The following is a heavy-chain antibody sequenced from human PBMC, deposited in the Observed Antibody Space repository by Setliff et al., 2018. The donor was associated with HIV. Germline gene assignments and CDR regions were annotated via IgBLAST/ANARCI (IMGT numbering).Heavy chain of an antibody. D-gene: IGHD3-10*01. CDR1: SYSISSGYY. J-gene: IGHJ4*02. CDR2: IYHSGST. Sequence: PSETLSLTCAVSSYSISSGYYWGWIRQPPGKGLEWIGNIYHSGSTYYNPSLKSRVTISVDTSKNQFSLKLSSVTAADTAVYYCARVQVSGTYPIDYWGQGTLVTAPQ. CDR3: ARVQVSGTYPIDY. V-gene: IGHV4-38-2*01.